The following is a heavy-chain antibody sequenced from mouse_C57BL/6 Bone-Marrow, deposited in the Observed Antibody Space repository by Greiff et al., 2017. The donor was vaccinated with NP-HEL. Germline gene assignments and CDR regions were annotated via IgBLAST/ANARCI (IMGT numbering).Heavy chain of an antibody. CDR2: IDPANGNT. V-gene: IGHV14-3*01. CDR3: ARSNTTASGYFDV. CDR1: GFNIKNTY. J-gene: IGHJ1*03. D-gene: IGHD1-1*01. Sequence: LVESVAELVRPGASVKLSCTASGFNIKNTYMHWVKQRPEQGLEWIGRIDPANGNTKYAPKFQGKATITADTSSNTAYLQLSSLTSEDTAIYYCARSNTTASGYFDVWGTGTTVTVSS.